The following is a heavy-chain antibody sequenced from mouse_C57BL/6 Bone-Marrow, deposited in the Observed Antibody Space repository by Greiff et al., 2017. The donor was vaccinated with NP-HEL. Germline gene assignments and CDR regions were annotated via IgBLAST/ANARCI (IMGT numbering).Heavy chain of an antibody. V-gene: IGHV1-4*01. CDR1: GYTFTSYT. Sequence: LQESGAELARPGASVKMSCKASGYTFTSYTMHWVKQRPGQGLEWIGYINPSSGYTKYNQKFKDKATLTADKSSSTAYMQLSSLTSEDSAVYYRASYSIATVLEGAWFAYWGQGTPVTVSA. D-gene: IGHD1-1*01. CDR2: INPSSGYT. J-gene: IGHJ3*01. CDR3: ASYSIATVLEGAWFAY.